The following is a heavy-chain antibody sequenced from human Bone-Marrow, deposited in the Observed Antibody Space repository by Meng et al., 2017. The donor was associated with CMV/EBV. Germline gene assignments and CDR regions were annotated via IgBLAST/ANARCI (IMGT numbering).Heavy chain of an antibody. CDR3: ARGKEFSGYYSFDY. Sequence: SETLSLTCAVSGGSISSNKWWSWVRQSPGKGLEWIGEIHPSGRTNYQPSLKSRVTISVDKSKNQFSLRLTSVTAADTAVYYCARGKEFSGYYSFDYWGQGTLVTVSS. J-gene: IGHJ4*02. V-gene: IGHV4-4*02. D-gene: IGHD3-22*01. CDR1: GGSISSNKW. CDR2: IHPSGRT.